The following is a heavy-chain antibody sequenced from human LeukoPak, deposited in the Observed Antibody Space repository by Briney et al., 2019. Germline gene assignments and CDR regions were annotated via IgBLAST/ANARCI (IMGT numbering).Heavy chain of an antibody. J-gene: IGHJ3*02. V-gene: IGHV3-30*03. CDR1: GFTFSNYA. CDR3: ARDWYDNSDAFDI. CDR2: ISYDGSNK. Sequence: PGGSLRLSCAVSGFTFSNYAIHWVRQAPGKGLVWVAVISYDGSNKYYADSVKGRFTISRDNAKNTLYLQMNSLRAEDTAVYYCARDWYDNSDAFDIWGQGTMVTVSS. D-gene: IGHD3-9*01.